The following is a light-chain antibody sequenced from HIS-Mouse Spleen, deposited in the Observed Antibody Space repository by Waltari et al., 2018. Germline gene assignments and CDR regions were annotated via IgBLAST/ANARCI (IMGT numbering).Light chain of an antibody. CDR1: ALPTHV. Sequence: SYELTQPPSVSVSPGQTARITCSGDALPTHVAYWSPQKPGPAPVLVIDKDSDRPSGIPERFSGSSSGTTVTLTISGVQAEDEADYYCQSADSSGTYQDVVFGGGTKLTVL. CDR3: QSADSSGTYQDVV. CDR2: KDS. J-gene: IGLJ2*01. V-gene: IGLV3-25*03.